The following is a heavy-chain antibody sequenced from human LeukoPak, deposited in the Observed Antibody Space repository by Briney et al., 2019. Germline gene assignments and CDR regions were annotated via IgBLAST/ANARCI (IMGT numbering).Heavy chain of an antibody. D-gene: IGHD6-19*01. V-gene: IGHV3-30*04. J-gene: IGHJ4*02. CDR1: GFIFSSYA. CDR2: ISYDGSNK. CDR3: AIDRGYSSGWTANIFDY. Sequence: GSLRLSCAASGFIFSSYAMHSVRQAPGKGLEWVAVISYDGSNKYYADSVKGRFTISRDNSKNTLYLQMNSLRAEDTAVYYCAIDRGYSSGWTANIFDYWGQGTLVTVSS.